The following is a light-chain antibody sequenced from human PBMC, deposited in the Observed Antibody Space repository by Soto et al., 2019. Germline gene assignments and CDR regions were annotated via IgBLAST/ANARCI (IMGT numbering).Light chain of an antibody. CDR1: QSVNSN. J-gene: IGKJ1*01. V-gene: IGKV3-15*01. Sequence: TLSVSPGERATLSCRASQSVNSNLAWYQQEPGQAPRLLIYGASSRATGIPARFSGSGSGTEFTLTITSLQSEDFAVYYCQQYNSWPRTFGQGTKVDIK. CDR2: GAS. CDR3: QQYNSWPRT.